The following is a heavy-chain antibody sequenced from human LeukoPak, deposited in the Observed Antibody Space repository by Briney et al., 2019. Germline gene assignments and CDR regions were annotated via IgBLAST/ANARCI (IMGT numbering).Heavy chain of an antibody. CDR2: VGYDGSNQ. CDR1: GFTFNRHA. CDR3: AKDLRPMVAVAGTLDP. D-gene: IGHD6-19*01. J-gene: IGHJ5*02. Sequence: GGSLRLSCAASGFTFNRHAMHWVRQAPGKGLEWVAVVGYDGSNQHYGDSVQGRFTISRDNSKNTLYLQMDSLRGDDTAVYYCAKDLRPMVAVAGTLDPWGQGALVTVSS. V-gene: IGHV3-30*18.